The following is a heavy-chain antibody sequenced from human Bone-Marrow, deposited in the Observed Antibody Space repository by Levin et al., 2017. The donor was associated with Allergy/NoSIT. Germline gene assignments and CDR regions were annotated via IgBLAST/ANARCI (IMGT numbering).Heavy chain of an antibody. CDR3: ARDGTEYNYEYWFDH. Sequence: GGSLRLSCATSGFTFSNYGIHWVRQAPDKGLEWVAVISFEGSNEYYVDSVKGRFIISRDYSKNTVFLQMNSLRPEDTGVYYCARDGTEYNYEYWFDHWGQGTQVTVSS. V-gene: IGHV3-30*03. J-gene: IGHJ5*02. CDR1: GFTFSNYG. D-gene: IGHD5-18*01. CDR2: ISFEGSNE.